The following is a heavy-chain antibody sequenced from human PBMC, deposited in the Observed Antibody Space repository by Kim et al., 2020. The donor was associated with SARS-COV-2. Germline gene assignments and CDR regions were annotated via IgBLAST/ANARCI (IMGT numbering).Heavy chain of an antibody. Sequence: GGSLRLSCAASGFTFSSYGMHWVRQPPGKGLEWVAIIWYDGSNKYYADSVKGRFTISRDNSKNSLYLQMNSLRAEDTAVYFCARVRSRGCSSTSCYTPYYYYGMDVWGQGTTVTVSS. V-gene: IGHV3-33*01. D-gene: IGHD2-2*02. CDR3: ARVRSRGCSSTSCYTPYYYYGMDV. CDR1: GFTFSSYG. CDR2: IWYDGSNK. J-gene: IGHJ6*02.